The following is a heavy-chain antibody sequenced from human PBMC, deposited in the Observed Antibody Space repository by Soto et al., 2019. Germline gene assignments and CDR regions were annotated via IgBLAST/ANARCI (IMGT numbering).Heavy chain of an antibody. J-gene: IGHJ3*02. D-gene: IGHD6-13*01. CDR3: ASTSIAAASLYAFDI. Sequence: GESLKISCKGSGYSFTSYWIGWVRQMPGKGLEWMGIIYPGDSDTRYSPSFQGQVTISADKSISTAYLQWSSLKASDTAIYYCASTSIAAASLYAFDIWGQGTMVTVSS. CDR2: IYPGDSDT. V-gene: IGHV5-51*01. CDR1: GYSFTSYW.